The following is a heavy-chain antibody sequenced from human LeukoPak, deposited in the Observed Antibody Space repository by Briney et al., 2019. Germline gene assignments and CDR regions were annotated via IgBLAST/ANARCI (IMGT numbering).Heavy chain of an antibody. CDR3: ARVRVEIYSSSWYDY. CDR2: ISAHNGNT. J-gene: IGHJ4*02. CDR1: GYTFTSYG. V-gene: IGHV1-18*01. Sequence: ASVKVSCKASGYTFTSYGISWVRQAPGQGLEWMGWISAHNGNTKNAQKVQGRVTMTTDTSTRTAYMELRSLRSDDTAVYYCARVRVEIYSSSWYDYWGQGTLVTVSS. D-gene: IGHD6-13*01.